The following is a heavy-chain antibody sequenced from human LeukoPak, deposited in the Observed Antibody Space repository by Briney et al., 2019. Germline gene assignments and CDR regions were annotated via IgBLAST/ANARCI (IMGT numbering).Heavy chain of an antibody. CDR1: GYSFSNHW. J-gene: IGHJ4*02. Sequence: TGESLKISCQGSGYSFSNHWIAWVRQMPGKGLEWMGVIHPDDSETKYSPSFQGQVTISAEKSTSTAYLQWTSLQASDSAIYYCARSFESSSCCFDYWGQGTLVTVSS. V-gene: IGHV5-51*01. D-gene: IGHD2-21*01. CDR2: IHPDDSET. CDR3: ARSFESSSCCFDY.